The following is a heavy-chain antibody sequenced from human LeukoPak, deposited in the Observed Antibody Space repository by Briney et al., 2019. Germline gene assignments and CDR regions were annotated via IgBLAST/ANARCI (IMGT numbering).Heavy chain of an antibody. Sequence: ASVKVSCKASGYSFTSYDINWVRQATGQGLEWIGWTNPNSGNTGYAQKFQGRVTITADKSTSTAYTELSSLRSEDTAVYYCAREYTAMGTYGIDYWGQGTLVTVSS. CDR3: AREYTAMGTYGIDY. D-gene: IGHD5-18*01. V-gene: IGHV1-8*03. CDR1: GYSFTSYD. CDR2: TNPNSGNT. J-gene: IGHJ4*02.